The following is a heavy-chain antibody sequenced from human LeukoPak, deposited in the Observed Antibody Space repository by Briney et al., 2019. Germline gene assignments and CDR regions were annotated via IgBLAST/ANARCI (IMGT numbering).Heavy chain of an antibody. CDR3: AKDISAGVAAHFYYFDY. V-gene: IGHV3-9*03. Sequence: PGGSLRLSCAASGFTFDDYAMHWVRQAPGKGLEWVSGISWNSGSIGYADSVKGRFTISRDNAKNSLYLRMNSLRAEDMALYYCAKDISAGVAAHFYYFDYWGQGTLVTVSS. CDR2: ISWNSGSI. J-gene: IGHJ4*02. CDR1: GFTFDDYA. D-gene: IGHD2-15*01.